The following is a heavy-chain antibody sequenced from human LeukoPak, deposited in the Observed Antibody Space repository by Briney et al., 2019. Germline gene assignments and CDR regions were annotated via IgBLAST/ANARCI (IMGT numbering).Heavy chain of an antibody. V-gene: IGHV3-21*01. J-gene: IGHJ4*02. CDR3: VRASYSSTWYLDS. CDR1: GSTLSRYS. D-gene: IGHD6-13*01. Sequence: AGGSLRLSCEVSGSTLSRYSMNWVRQAPGKGLEWVSAISTDSDYIYYGDSVKGRFTVSRDNAKNSLYLQMNSLRAEDTALYYCVRASYSSTWYLDSWGQGTPVTVSS. CDR2: ISTDSDYI.